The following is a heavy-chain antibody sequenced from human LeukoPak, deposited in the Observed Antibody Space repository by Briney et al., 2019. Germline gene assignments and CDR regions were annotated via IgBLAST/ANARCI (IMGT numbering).Heavy chain of an antibody. CDR3: AKDRARELLLGAFDI. V-gene: IGHV3-23*01. Sequence: PGGSLRLSCAASGFTFSSYAMSWVRQAPGKGLEWVSAISGSGGSTYYADSVKGRFTISRDNSKNTLYLQMDSLRAEDTAVYYCAKDRARELLLGAFDIWGQGTMVTVSS. CDR1: GFTFSSYA. D-gene: IGHD1-26*01. CDR2: ISGSGGST. J-gene: IGHJ3*02.